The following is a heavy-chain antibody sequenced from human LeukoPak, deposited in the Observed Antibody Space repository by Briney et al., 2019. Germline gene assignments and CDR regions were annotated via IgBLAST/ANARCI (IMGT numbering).Heavy chain of an antibody. D-gene: IGHD3-22*01. CDR1: GYTFTRHY. J-gene: IGHJ4*02. CDR2: INPSSGGT. Sequence: ASVKVSCKASGYTFTRHYMNWVRQAPGQGLEWMGKINPSSGGTGYAQKFQGRVTMTRDTSTSTVYMELTSLRSEDTAVYYCARDKYYDSSGHLDYWGQGTLVTVSS. CDR3: ARDKYYDSSGHLDY. V-gene: IGHV1-46*01.